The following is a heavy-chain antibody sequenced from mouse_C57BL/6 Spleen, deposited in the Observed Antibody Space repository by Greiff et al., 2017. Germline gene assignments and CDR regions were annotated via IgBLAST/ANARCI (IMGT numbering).Heavy chain of an antibody. D-gene: IGHD3-1*01. CDR1: GFNIKDDY. CDR2: IDPENGDT. Sequence: EVQRVESGAELVRPGASVKLSCTASGFNIKDDYMHWVKQRPEQGLEWIGWIDPENGDTEYASKFQGKATITADTSSNTAYLQLSSLTSEDTAVYYCTSPYSGYWGQGTTLTVSS. V-gene: IGHV14-4*01. J-gene: IGHJ2*01. CDR3: TSPYSGY.